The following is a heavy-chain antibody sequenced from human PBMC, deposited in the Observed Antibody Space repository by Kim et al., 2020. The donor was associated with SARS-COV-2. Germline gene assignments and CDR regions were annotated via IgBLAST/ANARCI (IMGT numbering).Heavy chain of an antibody. Sequence: GGSLRLSCAASGFTFSSHAMSWVRQAPGKGLEWVAGLSDSGTSTYYADSVKGRFTDSRDNSNNTLYLQMSSLRADDTAIYYCASQWELLFSFDYWGQGTLVTVS. CDR3: ASQWELLFSFDY. D-gene: IGHD1-26*01. CDR2: LSDSGTST. V-gene: IGHV3-23*01. CDR1: GFTFSSHA. J-gene: IGHJ4*02.